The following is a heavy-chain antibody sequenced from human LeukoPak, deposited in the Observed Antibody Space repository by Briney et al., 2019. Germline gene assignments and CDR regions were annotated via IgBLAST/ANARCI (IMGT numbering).Heavy chain of an antibody. J-gene: IGHJ4*02. V-gene: IGHV4-34*01. CDR1: GGSFSGYY. CDR2: INHSGST. CDR3: ATTPTIFGVVPSLFDY. Sequence: SETLSLPCAVYGGSFSGYYWSWIRQPPGKGLEWIGEINHSGSTNYNPSLTSRVTISVDTSKNQFSLKLSSVTAADTAVYYCATTPTIFGVVPSLFDYWGQGTLVTVSS. D-gene: IGHD3-3*01.